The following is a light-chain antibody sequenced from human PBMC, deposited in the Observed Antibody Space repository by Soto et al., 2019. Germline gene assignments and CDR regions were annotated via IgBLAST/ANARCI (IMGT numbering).Light chain of an antibody. J-gene: IGKJ1*01. CDR2: DAS. CDR1: QSFRIR. Sequence: EIVMTQSPATLSVSPGERATLSCLARQSFRIRVAWYQQKPGQAPRLLIHDASTRATGIPARWSGSGSGTEFHLTINSLQSEDFTVYYCQQYIKWPTFGQGTKVEIK. V-gene: IGKV3-15*01. CDR3: QQYIKWPT.